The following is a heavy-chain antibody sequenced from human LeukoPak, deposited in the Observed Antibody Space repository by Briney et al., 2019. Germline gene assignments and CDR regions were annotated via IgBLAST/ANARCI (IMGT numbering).Heavy chain of an antibody. CDR2: ISSSSNYI. D-gene: IGHD3-10*01. V-gene: IGHV3-21*01. J-gene: IGHJ4*02. Sequence: GESLRLSCAAPGLTFSSYSMNWVRQAPGKGLEWVSSISSSSNYIYYADSVKGRFTISRDNAKNSLYLQMNSLRAEDTAVYYCARVPHAMVRGVIITEFYFDYWGQGTLVTVSS. CDR1: GLTFSSYS. CDR3: ARVPHAMVRGVIITEFYFDY.